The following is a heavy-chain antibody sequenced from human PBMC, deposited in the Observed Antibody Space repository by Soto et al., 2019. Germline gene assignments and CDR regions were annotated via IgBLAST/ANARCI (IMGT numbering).Heavy chain of an antibody. CDR3: ARVGGSYSSSGYYYYYYGMDV. CDR1: GYTLTELS. J-gene: IGHJ6*02. D-gene: IGHD6-6*01. V-gene: IGHV1-24*01. CDR2: LDPEDGET. Sequence: ASVKVSCKVSGYTLTELSMHWVRQAPGKGLEWMGGLDPEDGETIYAQKFQGRVTMTEDTSTGTAYMELSSLRSEDTAVYYCARVGGSYSSSGYYYYYYGMDVWGQGTTVTVSS.